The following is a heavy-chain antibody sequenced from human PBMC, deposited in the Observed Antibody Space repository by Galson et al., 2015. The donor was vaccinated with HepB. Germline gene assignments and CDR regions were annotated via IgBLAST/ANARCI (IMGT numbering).Heavy chain of an antibody. CDR3: ARDFKDVRFVWATIFGVVMPDAFDI. D-gene: IGHD3-3*01. Sequence: SLRLSCAASGFTFSSYSMNWVRQAPGKGLEWVSSISSSSSYIYYADSVKGRFTISRDNAKNSLYLQMNSLRAEDTAVYYCARDFKDVRFVWATIFGVVMPDAFDIWCQGTMVTVSS. CDR2: ISSSSSYI. V-gene: IGHV3-21*01. J-gene: IGHJ3*02. CDR1: GFTFSSYS.